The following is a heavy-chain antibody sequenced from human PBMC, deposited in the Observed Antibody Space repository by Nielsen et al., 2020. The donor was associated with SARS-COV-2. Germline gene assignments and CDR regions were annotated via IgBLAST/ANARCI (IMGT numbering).Heavy chain of an antibody. CDR1: GFSFPDYS. V-gene: IGHV3-74*01. J-gene: IGHJ4*02. CDR2: IKTDGTKT. CDR3: VRVRDDGHYYDTGPFDD. D-gene: IGHD3-22*01. Sequence: GGSLRLSCAASGFSFPDYSIHWVRQGPGKGLVWVSCIKTDGTKTGYADAVKGRFIMSRDNARDTLSLQMNSLSVEDTAVYYCVRVRDDGHYYDTGPFDDWGQGALVTVSS.